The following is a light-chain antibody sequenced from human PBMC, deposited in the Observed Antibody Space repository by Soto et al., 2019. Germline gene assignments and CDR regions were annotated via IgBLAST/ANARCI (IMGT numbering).Light chain of an antibody. CDR2: KAS. CDR3: QQYNSYSWT. Sequence: DIQMTQSPSTLSASVGDRVTITCRASQSISSWLAWYQQKPGKAPKLLIYKASSLESGDPSRFSGSGSGTEFTLTLSSLQPDDFATYYCQQYNSYSWTFGQGTKVEIK. CDR1: QSISSW. V-gene: IGKV1-5*03. J-gene: IGKJ1*01.